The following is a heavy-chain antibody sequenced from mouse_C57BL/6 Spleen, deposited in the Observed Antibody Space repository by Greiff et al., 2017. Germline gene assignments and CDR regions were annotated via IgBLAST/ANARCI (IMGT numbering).Heavy chain of an antibody. CDR2: INYDGSST. CDR1: GFTFSDYY. V-gene: IGHV5-16*01. CDR3: ARAPFTTVVATPYWYFDV. Sequence: EVNVVESEGGLVQPGSSMKLSCTASGFTFSDYYMAWVRQVPEKGLEWVANINYDGSSTYYLDSLKSRFIISRDNAKNILYLQMSSLKSEDTATYYCARAPFTTVVATPYWYFDVWGTGTTVTVSS. D-gene: IGHD1-1*01. J-gene: IGHJ1*03.